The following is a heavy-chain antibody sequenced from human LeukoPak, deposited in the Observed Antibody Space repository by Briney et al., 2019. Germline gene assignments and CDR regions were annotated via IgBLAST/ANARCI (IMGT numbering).Heavy chain of an antibody. V-gene: IGHV4-39*01. CDR2: IYYNGGT. CDR1: GGSISSYY. CDR3: AGGWQWLVRYFDY. J-gene: IGHJ4*02. D-gene: IGHD6-19*01. Sequence: SETLSLTCSVSGGSISSYYWGWIRQPPGKGLEWIGNIYYNGGTYNNPSLKSRVTISVDTSKNQFSLKLSAVTAADTAVYYCAGGWQWLVRYFDYWGQGTLVTVSS.